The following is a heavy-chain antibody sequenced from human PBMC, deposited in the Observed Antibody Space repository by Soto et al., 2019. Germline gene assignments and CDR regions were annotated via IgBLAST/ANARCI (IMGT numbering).Heavy chain of an antibody. CDR3: ARHTQLPRAHYYYGMDV. CDR1: GGSISSYY. J-gene: IGHJ6*02. Sequence: TSETLSLTCTVSGGSISSYYWSWIRQPPGKGLEWIGYIYYSGSTNYNPSLKSRVTISVDTSKNQFSLKLSSVTAADTAVYYCARHTQLPRAHYYYGMDVWGQGTTVTV. CDR2: IYYSGST. V-gene: IGHV4-59*08. D-gene: IGHD1-26*01.